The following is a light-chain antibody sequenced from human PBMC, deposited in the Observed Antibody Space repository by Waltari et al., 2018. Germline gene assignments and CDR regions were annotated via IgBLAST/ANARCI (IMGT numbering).Light chain of an antibody. CDR2: AAS. J-gene: IGKJ4*01. CDR1: QGISSN. V-gene: IGKV1-9*01. Sequence: IQLTQSPSFLSASVGDRVTITCRASQGISSNLAWYQQKPGKAPKLLIYAASTLQIGVTSRFSGSGSGTEFTLTISSLNHEDVATYYCQQLSIYPLTFGGGTKVEIK. CDR3: QQLSIYPLT.